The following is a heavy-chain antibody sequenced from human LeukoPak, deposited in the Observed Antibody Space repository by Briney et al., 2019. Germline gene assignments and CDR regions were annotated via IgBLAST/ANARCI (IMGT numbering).Heavy chain of an antibody. CDR3: ARVQSRLSWLDP. V-gene: IGHV4-39*07. J-gene: IGHJ5*02. CDR1: GGSISSSRYY. CDR2: IDYSEST. Sequence: PSETLSLTCTVSGGSISSSRYYWGWIRQPPGKGLEWIGSIDYSESTYYNPSLKSRVTISVDTSKNQFSLKLSSVTAADTAVYYCARVQSRLSWLDPWGQGTLVTVSS.